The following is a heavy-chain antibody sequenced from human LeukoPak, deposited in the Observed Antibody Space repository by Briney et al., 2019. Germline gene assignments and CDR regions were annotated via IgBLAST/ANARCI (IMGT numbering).Heavy chain of an antibody. CDR2: INPSGGST. D-gene: IGHD5-18*01. Sequence: ASVKVSCKASGYTFTSYYMHWVRQAPGQGLEGMGIINPSGGSTSYAQKLQGRVTMTRDTSTSTVYMELSSLRSEDTAVYYCARIWATRSGYSHGYDYWGQGTLVTVSS. CDR1: GYTFTSYY. V-gene: IGHV1-46*01. CDR3: ARIWATRSGYSHGYDY. J-gene: IGHJ4*02.